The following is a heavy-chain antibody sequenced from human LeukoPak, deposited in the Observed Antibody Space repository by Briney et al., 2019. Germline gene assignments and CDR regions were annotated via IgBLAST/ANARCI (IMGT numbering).Heavy chain of an antibody. V-gene: IGHV3-33*01. J-gene: IGHJ3*02. Sequence: PGRSLRLSCAASGFTFSSYGMHWVRQVPGRGLEWVAVIWNDGSHKYYADSVKGRFTISRDNSKNTLYLQMNSLRAEDTAVYYCARLSGYEKGYVFDIWGQGTMVTVSS. CDR3: ARLSGYEKGYVFDI. D-gene: IGHD5-12*01. CDR1: GFTFSSYG. CDR2: IWNDGSHK.